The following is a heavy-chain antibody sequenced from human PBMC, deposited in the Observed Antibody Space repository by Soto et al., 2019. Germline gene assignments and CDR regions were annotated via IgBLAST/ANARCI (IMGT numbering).Heavy chain of an antibody. J-gene: IGHJ5*02. Sequence: QVQLVESGGGVVQPGRSLRLSCAASGFTFSSYGMHWVRQAPGKGLEWVAVISYDGSNKYYADSVKGRFTISRDNSKNTLYLQMNSLRAEDTAVYYCAKGRYGSGRLNWFDPWGRGTLVTVSS. CDR3: AKGRYGSGRLNWFDP. CDR2: ISYDGSNK. CDR1: GFTFSSYG. V-gene: IGHV3-30*18. D-gene: IGHD3-10*01.